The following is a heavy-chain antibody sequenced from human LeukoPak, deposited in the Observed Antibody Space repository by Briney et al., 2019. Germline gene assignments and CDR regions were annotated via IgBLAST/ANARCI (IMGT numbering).Heavy chain of an antibody. J-gene: IGHJ6*03. Sequence: ASVKASCRASGYSFSNYPMSWVRQAPGRGLEWVGWISNYGGRTVYGQRLQGRVTLTRDTSTSTAYMELTSLTSDDTAIYYCARGAVQFLEWPSDMDVWGKGTTVIVSS. CDR2: ISNYGGRT. D-gene: IGHD3-3*01. CDR1: GYSFSNYP. V-gene: IGHV1-18*01. CDR3: ARGAVQFLEWPSDMDV.